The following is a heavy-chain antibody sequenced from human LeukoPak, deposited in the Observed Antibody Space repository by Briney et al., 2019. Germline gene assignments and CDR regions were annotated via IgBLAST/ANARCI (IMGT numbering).Heavy chain of an antibody. D-gene: IGHD3-22*01. CDR3: AKDNYYDSSGYYTSWYYFDY. J-gene: IGHJ4*02. CDR2: ISGSGGST. CDR1: GFTFSSYA. V-gene: IGHV3-23*01. Sequence: PGGSLRLSCAASGFTFSSYAMSWVRQAPGQGLEWVSAISGSGGSTYYADSVKGRFTISRDNSKNTLYLQMNSLRAEDTAVYYCAKDNYYDSSGYYTSWYYFDYWGQGTLVTVSS.